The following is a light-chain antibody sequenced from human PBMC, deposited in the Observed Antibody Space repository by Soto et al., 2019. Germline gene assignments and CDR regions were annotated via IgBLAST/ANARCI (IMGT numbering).Light chain of an antibody. CDR2: GAS. Sequence: EIVLTQSPGTLSLSPGERATLSCRASQSVSSSYLAWYQQTPGQAPRLLIYGASSRATGTPDRFSGSGSGTDFTLTISRLEPEDFAVYYCQQYGSSRRTFGQGTKVEIK. CDR1: QSVSSSY. J-gene: IGKJ1*01. V-gene: IGKV3-20*01. CDR3: QQYGSSRRT.